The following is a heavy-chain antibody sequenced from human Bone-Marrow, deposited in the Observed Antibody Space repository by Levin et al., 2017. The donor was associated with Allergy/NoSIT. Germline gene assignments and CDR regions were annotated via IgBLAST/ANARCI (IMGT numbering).Heavy chain of an antibody. Sequence: SQTLSLTCTVSGGSISSAGYHWTSIRQSPGKGLEWIGYISYRGTTYYNPSLKSRLTMSLDTSEQRFSLNLNSVTAADTAIYYCARLDGYYFDYWGQGTLVTVSS. CDR3: ARLDGYYFDY. CDR1: GGSISSAGYH. V-gene: IGHV4-31*03. CDR2: ISYRGTT. J-gene: IGHJ4*02. D-gene: IGHD3-9*01.